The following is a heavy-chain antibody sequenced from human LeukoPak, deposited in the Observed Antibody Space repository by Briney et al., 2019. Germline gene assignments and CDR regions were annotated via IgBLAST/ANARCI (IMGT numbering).Heavy chain of an antibody. J-gene: IGHJ4*02. D-gene: IGHD4-17*01. CDR2: IYYSGST. CDR1: GGSISSYY. CDR3: ARRGGSTVTTWLDY. Sequence: PSETLSLTCTVSGGSISSYYWSWIRQPPGKGLEWIGYIYYSGSTNYNPSLKSRVTISVDTSKNQFSLKLRSVTAADTAVYYCARRGGSTVTTWLDYWGQGTLVTVSS. V-gene: IGHV4-59*08.